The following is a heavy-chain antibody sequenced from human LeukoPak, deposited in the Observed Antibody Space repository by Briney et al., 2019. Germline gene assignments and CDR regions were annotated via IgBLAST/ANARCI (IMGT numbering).Heavy chain of an antibody. CDR3: ARGRRITMVRGVTHFDY. CDR2: IWYDGSNK. D-gene: IGHD3-10*01. Sequence: GRSLRLSCAASGFTFSSYGMHWVRQAPGKGLEWVAVIWYDGSNKYYADSVEGRFTISRDNSKNTLYLQMNSLRAEDTAVYYCARGRRITMVRGVTHFDYWGQGTLVTVSS. V-gene: IGHV3-33*01. J-gene: IGHJ4*02. CDR1: GFTFSSYG.